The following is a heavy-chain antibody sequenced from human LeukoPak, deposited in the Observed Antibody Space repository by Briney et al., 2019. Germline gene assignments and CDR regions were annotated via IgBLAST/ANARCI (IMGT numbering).Heavy chain of an antibody. J-gene: IGHJ4*02. D-gene: IGHD1-26*01. CDR2: ISSSSSYI. CDR1: GFTFSTYA. Sequence: GGSLSLSRSASGFTFSTYAMTWVRQAPGKGLEWVSSISSSSSYIYYADSVKGRFTLSRDNAKNSLYLQMNSLRAEDTAVYYCARSYSGSYSFDYWGQGTLVTVSS. CDR3: ARSYSGSYSFDY. V-gene: IGHV3-21*01.